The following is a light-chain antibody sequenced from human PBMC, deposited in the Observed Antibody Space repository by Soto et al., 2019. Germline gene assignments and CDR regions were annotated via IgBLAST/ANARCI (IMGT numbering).Light chain of an antibody. Sequence: IQMTQSPSTLSASVGDRVTITCRASQGISNFLAWYQQKPGKVPTLLLYGASTLQSGVPSRFSGSGSGTDFSLTISSLRPEDIATYYCQNYHSAPWTFGQGTTVDVK. CDR2: GAS. CDR1: QGISNF. J-gene: IGKJ1*01. CDR3: QNYHSAPWT. V-gene: IGKV1-27*01.